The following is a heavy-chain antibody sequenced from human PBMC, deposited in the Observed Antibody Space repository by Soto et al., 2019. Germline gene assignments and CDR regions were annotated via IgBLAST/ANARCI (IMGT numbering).Heavy chain of an antibody. V-gene: IGHV1-18*01. CDR2: ISAYNGNT. J-gene: IGHJ6*02. CDR3: ARDLTQYYDFWSGYYAAYYYYYGMDV. D-gene: IGHD3-3*01. Sequence: VKVACKASGYTFTSYGISWVRQAPGQGLEWIGWISAYNGNTNYAQKLQGRVTMTTDTSTSTAYMELRSLRSDDTAVYYCARDLTQYYDFWSGYYAAYYYYYGMDVWGQGTTVTVSS. CDR1: GYTFTSYG.